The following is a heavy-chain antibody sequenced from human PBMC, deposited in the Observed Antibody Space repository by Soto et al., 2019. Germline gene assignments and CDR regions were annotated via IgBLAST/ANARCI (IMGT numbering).Heavy chain of an antibody. CDR1: GGTFSSYT. D-gene: IGHD3-10*01. CDR3: ARGEGYWYFDL. CDR2: IIPILGIA. Sequence: QVQLVQSGAEVKKPGSSVKVSCKASGGTFSSYTISWVRQAPGQGLEWMGRIIPILGIANYAQKFQGRVTITADKSTSTDYMELSSLRSEDTAVYYCARGEGYWYFDLWGRGTLVTVSS. J-gene: IGHJ2*01. V-gene: IGHV1-69*02.